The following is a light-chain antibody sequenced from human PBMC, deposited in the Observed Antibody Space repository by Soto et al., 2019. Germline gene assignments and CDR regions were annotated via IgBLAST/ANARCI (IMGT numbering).Light chain of an antibody. Sequence: DIHMTQSPSSLSASVGARVTISCRASQSIGRFLNWHQHKPGKAPKVLIYTASTLQSGVPSRFSGSGSGSDFNLTIRSLQPEDCAPYYSPHSYTPPLTLGGGTKVDI. CDR1: QSIGRF. CDR2: TAS. J-gene: IGKJ4*01. V-gene: IGKV1-39*01. CDR3: PHSYTPPLT.